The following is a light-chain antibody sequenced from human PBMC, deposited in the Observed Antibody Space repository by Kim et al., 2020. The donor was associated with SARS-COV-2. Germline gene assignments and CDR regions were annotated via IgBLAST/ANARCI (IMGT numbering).Light chain of an antibody. CDR1: QSVSDNY. V-gene: IGKV3-20*01. CDR3: QQYTNSPQT. J-gene: IGKJ1*01. CDR2: GAS. Sequence: SPGERATLSCRASQSVSDNYLAWYQQKPGQAPRLLIYGASSTATGIPDRFSGSGSGTDFTLTINRLEPEDFAVYYCQQYTNSPQTFGQGTKVDIK.